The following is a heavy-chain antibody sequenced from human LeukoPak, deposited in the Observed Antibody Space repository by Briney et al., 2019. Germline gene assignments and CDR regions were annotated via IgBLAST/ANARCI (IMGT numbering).Heavy chain of an antibody. CDR3: ARGAPVAIFGPGYDEYFEY. V-gene: IGHV1-8*01. CDR1: GYTFDNYD. Sequence: ASVTVSCKTSGYTFDNYDINWVRQAPGQGLEWMGWMNPDSGNTSYAHKFPGRVTMARNTSMTTAYLELTGLPSGDTAIYYCARGAPVAIFGPGYDEYFEYWGQGTVVIVSS. D-gene: IGHD3-3*01. CDR2: MNPDSGNT. J-gene: IGHJ4*02.